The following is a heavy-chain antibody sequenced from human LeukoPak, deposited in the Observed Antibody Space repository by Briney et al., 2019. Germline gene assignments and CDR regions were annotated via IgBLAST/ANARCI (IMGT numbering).Heavy chain of an antibody. V-gene: IGHV4-61*02. J-gene: IGHJ4*02. CDR2: IYTSGST. CDR1: GGSISSGSYY. CDR3: ARDPYGSGFFDY. D-gene: IGHD3-10*01. Sequence: SETLSLTCTVSGGSISSGSYYWSWIRQPAGKELEWIGRIYTSGSTNYNPSLKSRVTISVDTSKNQFSLKLSSVTAADTAVYYCARDPYGSGFFDYWGQGTLVTVSS.